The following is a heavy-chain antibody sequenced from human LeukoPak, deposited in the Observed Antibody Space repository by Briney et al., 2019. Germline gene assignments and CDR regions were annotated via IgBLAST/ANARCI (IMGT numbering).Heavy chain of an antibody. Sequence: SETLSLTCTVSGGSISSSSYYWGWIRQPPGKGLEWIGSIYYSGNTYYNPSLKSRVTISVDTSKNQFYLKLSSVTAADTTVYYCARYCSGGSCYSGTIDYWGQGTLVTVSS. CDR2: IYYSGNT. D-gene: IGHD2-15*01. CDR1: GGSISSSSYY. J-gene: IGHJ4*02. V-gene: IGHV4-39*01. CDR3: ARYCSGGSCYSGTIDY.